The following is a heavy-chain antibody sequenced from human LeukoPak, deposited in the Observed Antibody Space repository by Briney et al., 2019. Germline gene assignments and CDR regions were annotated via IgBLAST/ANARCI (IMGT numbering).Heavy chain of an antibody. CDR1: GGSVSSGSYY. D-gene: IGHD6-19*01. Sequence: PSETLSLTCTVSGGSVSSGSYYWSWIRQPPGKGLEWIGYIYYSGSTNYNPSLKSRVTISVDTSENQFSLKLSSVTAADTAVYYCATSGYSSGWYGAFDIWGQGTMVTVSS. V-gene: IGHV4-61*01. CDR3: ATSGYSSGWYGAFDI. J-gene: IGHJ3*02. CDR2: IYYSGST.